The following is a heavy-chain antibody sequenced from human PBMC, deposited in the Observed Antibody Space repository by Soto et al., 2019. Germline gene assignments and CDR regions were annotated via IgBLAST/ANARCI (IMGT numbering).Heavy chain of an antibody. CDR2: INAYSGDT. V-gene: IGHV1-18*04. CDR1: GYIFTDYY. CDR3: ARASYYYESSGYYPDY. J-gene: IGHJ4*02. Sequence: ASVKVSCKASGYIFTDYYMHWVRQAPGQGLEWMGRINAYSGDTNYAQKLQGRVTMTTDTSTSTAYMELRSLRSDDTAVYYCARASYYYESSGYYPDYWGQGTLVTVSS. D-gene: IGHD3-22*01.